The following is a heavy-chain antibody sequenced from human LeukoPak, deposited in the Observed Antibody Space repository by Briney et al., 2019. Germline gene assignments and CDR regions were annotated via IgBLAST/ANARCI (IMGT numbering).Heavy chain of an antibody. Sequence: SETLSLTCTVSGGSISSYYWSWIRQPPGKGLEWIGYIYYSGSTYYNPSLKSRVTISVDTSKNQFSLKLSSVTAADTAVYYCARHKRGVWNYMDVWGKGTTVTIS. D-gene: IGHD3-16*01. CDR2: IYYSGST. J-gene: IGHJ6*03. V-gene: IGHV4-59*04. CDR3: ARHKRGVWNYMDV. CDR1: GGSISSYY.